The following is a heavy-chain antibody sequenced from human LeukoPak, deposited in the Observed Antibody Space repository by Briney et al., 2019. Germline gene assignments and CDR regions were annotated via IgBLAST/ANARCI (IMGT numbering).Heavy chain of an antibody. CDR1: GFTFSSYA. D-gene: IGHD3-10*01. J-gene: IGHJ4*02. Sequence: PGRSPRLSCAASGFTFSSYAMHWVRQAPGKGLEWVALVSYDGNKKHYADSVKGRFTLSRDNSKNTLYLQMNNLRDEDTAVYYCAKDDIARGAGSYLDYWGQGTLVTVSS. CDR3: AKDDIARGAGSYLDY. CDR2: VSYDGNKK. V-gene: IGHV3-30*18.